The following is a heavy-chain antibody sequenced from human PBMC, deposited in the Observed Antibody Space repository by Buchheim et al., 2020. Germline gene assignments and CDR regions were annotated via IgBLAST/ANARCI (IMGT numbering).Heavy chain of an antibody. V-gene: IGHV3-23*01. CDR1: GFTFSSYA. J-gene: IGHJ6*03. CDR2: ISGSGGST. Sequence: EVQLLESGGGLVQPGGSLRLSCAASGFTFSSYAMSWVRQAPGKGLEWVSAISGSGGSTYYADSVKGRFTISRENSKKTLYLQMNSLRAEDTAVYYCAKGQTYYDFWSGYLDYYYMDVWGKGTT. CDR3: AKGQTYYDFWSGYLDYYYMDV. D-gene: IGHD3-3*01.